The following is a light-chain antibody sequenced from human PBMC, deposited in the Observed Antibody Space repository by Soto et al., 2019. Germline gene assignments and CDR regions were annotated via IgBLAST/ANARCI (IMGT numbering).Light chain of an antibody. Sequence: EIVLTQSPGPLSLSPGERATLSCRASQRVSSSYLAWYQQKPGQAPRLLIYGASSRATGIPDRFSGSGSGTDFTLTISRLEPEDFAVYYCHQYDSSPLTFGGGTKVEIK. J-gene: IGKJ4*01. CDR1: QRVSSSY. V-gene: IGKV3-20*01. CDR3: HQYDSSPLT. CDR2: GAS.